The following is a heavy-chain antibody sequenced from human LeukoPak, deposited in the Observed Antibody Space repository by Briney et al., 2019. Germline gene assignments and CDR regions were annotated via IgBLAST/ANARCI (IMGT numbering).Heavy chain of an antibody. CDR3: ARHYGAHRDYYGLDV. V-gene: IGHV4-59*01. J-gene: IGHJ6*02. D-gene: IGHD4-17*01. Sequence: SETLSLTWTVSGGSINSYYWSWIRQPPGKGLEWIGYIYYTGSTNYNPSLKSRVTISVDTSKNQFSLNLSSVTAADTAVYYCARHYGAHRDYYGLDVWGQGTTVTVSS. CDR1: GGSINSYY. CDR2: IYYTGST.